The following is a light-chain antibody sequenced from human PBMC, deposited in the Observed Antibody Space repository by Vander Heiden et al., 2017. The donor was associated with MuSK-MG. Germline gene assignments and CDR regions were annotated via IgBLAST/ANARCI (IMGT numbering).Light chain of an antibody. Sequence: DIQMTQSPSPLSASVGDRVTITCRASQSINTWLAWYQQKPGKVPKLLIYKASSLESGVPSRFSGSGSGTEFTLTISSLQPDDLATYYCQQYHNYWTFGQGTKVEIK. CDR1: QSINTW. CDR3: QQYHNYWT. V-gene: IGKV1-5*03. CDR2: KAS. J-gene: IGKJ1*01.